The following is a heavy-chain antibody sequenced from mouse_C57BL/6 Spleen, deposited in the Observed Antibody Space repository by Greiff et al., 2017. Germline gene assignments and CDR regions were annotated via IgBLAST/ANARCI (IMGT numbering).Heavy chain of an antibody. Sequence: QFQLQQSGAELVKPGASVKLSCKASGYTFTSYWMHWVKQRPGRGLEWIGRIDPNSGGTKYNEKFKSKATLTVDKPASTAYMQLSSLTSEDSAVYYCARRGTMVTTDYFDYWGQGTTLTVSS. CDR3: ARRGTMVTTDYFDY. CDR2: IDPNSGGT. D-gene: IGHD2-2*01. J-gene: IGHJ2*01. CDR1: GYTFTSYW. V-gene: IGHV1-72*01.